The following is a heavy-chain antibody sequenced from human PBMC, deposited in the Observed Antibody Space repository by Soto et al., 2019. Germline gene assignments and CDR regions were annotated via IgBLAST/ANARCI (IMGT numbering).Heavy chain of an antibody. V-gene: IGHV4-30-4*01. J-gene: IGHJ4*02. CDR3: ARGRRWLLIFDY. D-gene: IGHD5-12*01. Sequence: SETLSLTCTVSGGSISSGDYYWSWIRQPPGKGLEWIGYIYYTGSTYYNPSLKSRVTISVDTSKNQFSLKLSSVTAADTAVYYCARGRRWLLIFDYWGQGTLVTVSS. CDR2: IYYTGST. CDR1: GGSISSGDYY.